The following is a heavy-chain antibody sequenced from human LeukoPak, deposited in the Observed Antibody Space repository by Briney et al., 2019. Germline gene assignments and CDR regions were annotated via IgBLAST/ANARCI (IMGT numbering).Heavy chain of an antibody. CDR3: ARPSFSSGSYFDH. D-gene: IGHD6-19*01. Sequence: GGSLRLSCAASGFTFSSYWMSWVRQAPGKGLEWVANIKQDGSEKYYVDSVKGRFTISRDNAKNSLYLQMISLSGEDTAVYFCARPSFSSGSYFDHWGQGTLVTVSS. J-gene: IGHJ4*02. CDR1: GFTFSSYW. V-gene: IGHV3-7*01. CDR2: IKQDGSEK.